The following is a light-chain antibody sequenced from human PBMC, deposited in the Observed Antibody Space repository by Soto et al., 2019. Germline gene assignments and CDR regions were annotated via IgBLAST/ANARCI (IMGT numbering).Light chain of an antibody. CDR2: DAS. Sequence: EIVLTQSPATLSLSPGERATLSCRASQSVSDYLAWYQQKPGQAPRLLIYDASNRATGIPARFSGSGSGTDFTLTISSLEPEDFAVYYCQQRSNWPSITFGQGTRLEIK. J-gene: IGKJ5*01. CDR3: QQRSNWPSIT. V-gene: IGKV3-11*01. CDR1: QSVSDY.